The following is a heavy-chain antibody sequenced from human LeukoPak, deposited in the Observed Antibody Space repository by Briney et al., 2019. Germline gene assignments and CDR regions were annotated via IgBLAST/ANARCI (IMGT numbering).Heavy chain of an antibody. CDR3: ARWLQFSSYYYYYYGMDV. J-gene: IGHJ6*02. D-gene: IGHD5-24*01. Sequence: GGSLRLSCAVSGFTFSSYWMHWVRQAPGKGLVWVSRISGDGITTNYADSVKGRFTISRDNAKNSLYLQMNSLRAEDTAVYYCARWLQFSSYYYYYYGMDVWGQGTTVTVSS. V-gene: IGHV3-74*01. CDR1: GFTFSSYW. CDR2: ISGDGITT.